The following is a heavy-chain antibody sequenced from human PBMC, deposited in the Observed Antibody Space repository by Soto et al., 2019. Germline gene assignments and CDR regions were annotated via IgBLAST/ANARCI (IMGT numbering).Heavy chain of an antibody. Sequence: QVQLVQSGAEVKKPGSSVKVSCKASGGTFSSYTISWVRQAPGQGLGWMGRIIPILGIANYAQKFQGRVTITADKSTSTAYMELSSLRSEDTAVYYCAREGGRVASHFDYWGQGTLVTVSS. CDR3: AREGGRVASHFDY. V-gene: IGHV1-69*08. CDR2: IIPILGIA. J-gene: IGHJ4*02. CDR1: GGTFSSYT. D-gene: IGHD5-12*01.